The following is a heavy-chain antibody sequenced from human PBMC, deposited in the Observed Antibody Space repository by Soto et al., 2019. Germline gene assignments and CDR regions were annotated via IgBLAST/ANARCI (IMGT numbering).Heavy chain of an antibody. CDR3: ARDLVKGGSSWYLTYYFDY. CDR1: GFTFSSYG. D-gene: IGHD6-13*01. Sequence: GGSLRLSCAASGFTFSSYGMHWVRQAPGKGLEWVAVIWYDGSNKYYADSVKGRFTISRDNSKNTLYLQMNSLRAEDTAVYYCARDLVKGGSSWYLTYYFDYWGQGTLVTVSS. J-gene: IGHJ4*02. V-gene: IGHV3-33*01. CDR2: IWYDGSNK.